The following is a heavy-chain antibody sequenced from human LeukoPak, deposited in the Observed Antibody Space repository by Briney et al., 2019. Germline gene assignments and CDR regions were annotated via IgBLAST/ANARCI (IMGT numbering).Heavy chain of an antibody. CDR1: EGTFNRYA. J-gene: IGHJ3*02. D-gene: IGHD3-22*01. CDR3: ARQITMIEEGAFDI. V-gene: IGHV1-69*13. Sequence: SVKISCKASEGTFNRYAISWVRQAPGQGLEWMGGIIPIIGTVNYAQKFQGRVTITADESTSTAYMELSSLRSEDTAVYYCARQITMIEEGAFDIWGQGTMVTVSS. CDR2: IIPIIGTV.